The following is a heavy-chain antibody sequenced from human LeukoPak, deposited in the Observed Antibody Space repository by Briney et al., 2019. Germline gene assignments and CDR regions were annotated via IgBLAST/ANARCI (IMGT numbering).Heavy chain of an antibody. V-gene: IGHV3-30*03. CDR1: GFTFSSFD. Sequence: GGSLRLSCAASGFTFSSFDMHWGRQAPGKGLEWVAIISNDGSNKDFEDSVKGRFTTSRDNSKNTLYLQMNSLRPEDTAVYYCARDVSGLDDFYVMDVWGQGTTVTVSS. D-gene: IGHD1-1*01. CDR3: ARDVSGLDDFYVMDV. J-gene: IGHJ6*02. CDR2: ISNDGSNK.